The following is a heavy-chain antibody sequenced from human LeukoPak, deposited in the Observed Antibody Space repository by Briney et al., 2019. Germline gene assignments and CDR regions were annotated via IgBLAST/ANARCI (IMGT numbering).Heavy chain of an antibody. Sequence: SETLSLTCTVSGGSISGYYWSWIRQPPGKGLEWIGYIYHSGSTYYNPSLKSRVTISIDRSKNQFSLKVSSVTAANTAVYYCARGGSSAYYYYYMDVWGKGTTVTVSS. CDR2: IYHSGST. V-gene: IGHV4-59*12. D-gene: IGHD6-13*01. CDR3: ARGGSSAYYYYYMDV. J-gene: IGHJ6*03. CDR1: GGSISGYY.